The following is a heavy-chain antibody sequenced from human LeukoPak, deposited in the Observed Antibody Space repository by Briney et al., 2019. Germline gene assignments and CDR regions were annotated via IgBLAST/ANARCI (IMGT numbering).Heavy chain of an antibody. CDR1: GFTLSHYW. CDR3: VRGGSYIFDP. Sequence: GGSLRLSCSASGFTLSHYWMTWVRQAPGKGLEWVASIKEDGSETSYVDSVKGRFTISRDNAKNSVYLQMNSLEGEDTAVYYCVRGGSYIFDPWGQGILVTVSS. D-gene: IGHD1-26*01. V-gene: IGHV3-7*01. J-gene: IGHJ5*02. CDR2: IKEDGSET.